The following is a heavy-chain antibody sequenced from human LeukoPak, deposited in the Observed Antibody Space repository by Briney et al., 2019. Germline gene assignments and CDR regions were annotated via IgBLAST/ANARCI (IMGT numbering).Heavy chain of an antibody. CDR1: GDSISSNNYY. D-gene: IGHD3-10*01. V-gene: IGHV4-39*07. CDR2: VYYSGST. J-gene: IGHJ5*02. CDR3: ARDLTYGSGSYAGSTNRFDP. Sequence: SETLSLTCTVSGDSISSNNYYWGWIRQPPGKGLEWIGSVYYSGSTYYNPSLKSRISISVDTSKNQFSLKVSSVTAADTAVYYCARDLTYGSGSYAGSTNRFDPWGQGTLVTVSS.